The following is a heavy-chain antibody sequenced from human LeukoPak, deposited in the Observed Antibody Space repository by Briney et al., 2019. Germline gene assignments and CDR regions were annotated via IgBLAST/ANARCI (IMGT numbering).Heavy chain of an antibody. CDR2: ISYDGSNK. CDR1: GXTFSSYG. D-gene: IGHD6-19*01. Sequence: GGSLRLSCAASGXTFSSYGMHWVRQAPGKGLEWVAVISYDGSNKYYAASVKGRFTISRDNSKNTLYLQMNSLRAEDTAVYYCAKDRGSGWYPNWFDPWGQGTLVTVSS. J-gene: IGHJ5*02. CDR3: AKDRGSGWYPNWFDP. V-gene: IGHV3-30*18.